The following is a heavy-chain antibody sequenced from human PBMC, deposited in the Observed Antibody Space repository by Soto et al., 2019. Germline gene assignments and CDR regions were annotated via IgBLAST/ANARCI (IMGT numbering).Heavy chain of an antibody. D-gene: IGHD3-9*01. J-gene: IGHJ6*03. CDR3: ARTVLGPDILADQFVDYYYYMDV. CDR1: GGSISSSIYY. Sequence: SETLSLTCTVSGGSISSSIYYWGWIRQPPGKGLEWIGSIYYSGSTYYNPSLKSRVTISVDTSKRQFSLKLRSVTAADTAIYYCARTVLGPDILADQFVDYYYYMDVWGQGTTVTVSS. CDR2: IYYSGST. V-gene: IGHV4-39*01.